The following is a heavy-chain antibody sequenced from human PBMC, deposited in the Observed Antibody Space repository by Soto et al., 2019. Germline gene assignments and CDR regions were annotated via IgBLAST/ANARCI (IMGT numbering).Heavy chain of an antibody. V-gene: IGHV1-69*08. CDR2: IIPLPDTT. J-gene: IGHJ4*02. Sequence: SVKVSCQTSGGPFSNDIITWVRQAAGEGLEWMGTIIPLPDTTNYAKKFQSRVTITTDKSTGTAYMELNRLRSEDTAMYDCVRDAHIGSKFRGYDGIDYWDEGTQVTVS. CDR1: GGPFSNDI. D-gene: IGHD5-12*01. CDR3: VRDAHIGSKFRGYDGIDY.